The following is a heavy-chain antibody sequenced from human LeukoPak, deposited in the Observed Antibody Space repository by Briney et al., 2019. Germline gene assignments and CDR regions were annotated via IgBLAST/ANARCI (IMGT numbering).Heavy chain of an antibody. Sequence: GGSLRLSCASSGFTFNSYAKSWVRQAPGKGLEWVSAISARGGTTYYADSVKGRFTISRDNSKNTLYLQMNSLGAEDTAVYYCAKEVAIPVALDAFQRWGQGTLVTVSS. CDR2: ISARGGTT. D-gene: IGHD6-19*01. V-gene: IGHV3-23*01. CDR1: GFTFNSYA. J-gene: IGHJ3*02. CDR3: AKEVAIPVALDAFQR.